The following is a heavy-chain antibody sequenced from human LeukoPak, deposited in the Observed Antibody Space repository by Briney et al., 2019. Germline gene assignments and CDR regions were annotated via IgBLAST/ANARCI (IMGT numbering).Heavy chain of an antibody. CDR2: ISYDGSNK. CDR1: GFTFSTHV. J-gene: IGHJ4*02. Sequence: GGSLRLSCAASGFTFSTHVMHWVRQAPGKGLEWVAIISYDGSNKYYGDSVKGRITISRDNSKNTLFLQLNSLRAEDTAVYYCARDYSGGLDHWGQGTLVTVSS. D-gene: IGHD2-15*01. CDR3: ARDYSGGLDH. V-gene: IGHV3-30-3*01.